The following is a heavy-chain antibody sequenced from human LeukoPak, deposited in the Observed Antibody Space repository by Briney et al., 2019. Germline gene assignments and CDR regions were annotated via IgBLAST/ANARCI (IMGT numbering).Heavy chain of an antibody. CDR2: IYSSGST. CDR1: GVSISSTNSY. V-gene: IGHV4-39*07. D-gene: IGHD1-26*01. CDR3: ARKREGPTTGIDY. Sequence: SETLSLTCTVSGVSISSTNSYWGWIRQSPRTGPEWIGNIYSSGSTYYNPSLKSRVTISIDTSENQFSLKLTSVTAADTAVYYCARKREGPTTGIDYWGQGTLVTVSS. J-gene: IGHJ4*02.